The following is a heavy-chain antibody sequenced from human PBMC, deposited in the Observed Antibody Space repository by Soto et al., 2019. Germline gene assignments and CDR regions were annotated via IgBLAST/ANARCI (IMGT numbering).Heavy chain of an antibody. V-gene: IGHV1-69*13. Sequence: SVKVSCKASGGTFSSYAISWVRQAPGQGLEWMGGIIPIFGTANYAQKFQGRVTITADESTSTAYMELSSLRSGDTAVYYCARDRMHYYDSSGYPWTFDYWGQGTLVTVSS. CDR1: GGTFSSYA. CDR2: IIPIFGTA. D-gene: IGHD3-22*01. CDR3: ARDRMHYYDSSGYPWTFDY. J-gene: IGHJ4*02.